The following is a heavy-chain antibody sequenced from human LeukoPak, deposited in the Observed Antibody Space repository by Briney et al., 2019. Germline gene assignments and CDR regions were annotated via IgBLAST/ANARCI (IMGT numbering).Heavy chain of an antibody. V-gene: IGHV3-9*01. CDR2: ISWNSGSI. CDR1: GFTFSSYA. Sequence: PGRSLRLSCAASGFTFSSYAMHWVRQAPGKGLEWVSGISWNSGSIGYADSVKGRFTISRDNAKNSLYLQMNSLRAEDTALYYCAKDRTPGIAVAGTSAEYWGQGTLVTVSS. CDR3: AKDRTPGIAVAGTSAEY. J-gene: IGHJ4*02. D-gene: IGHD6-19*01.